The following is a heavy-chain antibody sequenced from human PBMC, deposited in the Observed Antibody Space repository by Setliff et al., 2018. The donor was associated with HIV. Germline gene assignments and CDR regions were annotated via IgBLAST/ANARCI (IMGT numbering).Heavy chain of an antibody. J-gene: IGHJ6*03. CDR3: ARSAYYYYYMDV. V-gene: IGHV4-34*01. CDR1: GGSFSSYF. Sequence: PSETLSLTCAVYGGSFSSYFWSWIRQPPGKGLEWIGETYHSGITKYNPSLKSRVTMSVDKSKNHFSLNLSSVTAADTAVYYCARSAYYYYYMDVWGKGTTVTVSS. CDR2: TYHSGIT.